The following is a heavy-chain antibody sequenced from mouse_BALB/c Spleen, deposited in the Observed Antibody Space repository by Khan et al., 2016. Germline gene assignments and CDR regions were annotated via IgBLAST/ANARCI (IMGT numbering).Heavy chain of an antibody. J-gene: IGHJ2*01. Sequence: QVQLKQSGAELVKAGASVKMSCKASGYTFTSYWMHWVKQRLGQGLEWFAETNPTNGRTYYNEKFKSKATLTVDTFSSTAYMLLSGPTFEDSAVYYCARNKKIVATYFDYWGQGTTLTVSS. D-gene: IGHD1-1*01. CDR3: ARNKKIVATYFDY. V-gene: IGHV1S81*02. CDR1: GYTFTSYW. CDR2: TNPTNGRT.